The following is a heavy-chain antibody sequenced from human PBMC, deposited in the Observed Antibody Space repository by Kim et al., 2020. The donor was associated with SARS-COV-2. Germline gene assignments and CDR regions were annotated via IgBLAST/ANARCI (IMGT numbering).Heavy chain of an antibody. D-gene: IGHD3-16*01. J-gene: IGHJ6*02. CDR3: ASMMEGYYYYGMDV. Sequence: ADTAKGRFTTSRDNSKNTLYLQMKSLRAEDTAVYYCASMMEGYYYYGMDVWGQGTTVTVSS. V-gene: IGHV3-30*03.